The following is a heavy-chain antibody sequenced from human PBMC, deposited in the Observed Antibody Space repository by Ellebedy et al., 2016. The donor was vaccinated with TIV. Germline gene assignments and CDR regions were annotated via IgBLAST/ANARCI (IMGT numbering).Heavy chain of an antibody. V-gene: IGHV3-43*01. J-gene: IGHJ4*02. CDR1: GFIFDDYT. CDR3: VKGNQWLLEY. D-gene: IGHD6-19*01. CDR2: IRWDGDST. Sequence: GESLKISCAASGFIFDDYTMHWVRHTPEKGLEWVSLIRWDGDSTSYADSVKGRFIISRDNSKNSLYLQMNNLRTEDTAFYYCVKGNQWLLEYWGQGTLVTVSS.